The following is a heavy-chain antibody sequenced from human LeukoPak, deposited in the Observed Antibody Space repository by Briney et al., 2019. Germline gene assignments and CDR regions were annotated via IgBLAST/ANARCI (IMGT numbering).Heavy chain of an antibody. V-gene: IGHV3-11*04. CDR2: ISSSGSTK. CDR1: GFTFSDYY. Sequence: PGGSLRLSCAAAGFTFSDYYMSWIRQAPGKGLEWVSYISSSGSTKYYADSVKGRFTISRDNAMNSLYLQMNILRAEDTAVYYCARWGKGYYGSGSSYYFDYWGQGTLVTVSS. CDR3: ARWGKGYYGSGSSYYFDY. J-gene: IGHJ4*02. D-gene: IGHD3-10*01.